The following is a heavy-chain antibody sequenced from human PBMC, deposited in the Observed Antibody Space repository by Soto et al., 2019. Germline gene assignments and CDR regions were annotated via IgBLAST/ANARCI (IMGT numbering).Heavy chain of an antibody. Sequence: ASLKVSCKASGYTFTSYGISWVRQAPGQGLEWMGWISAYNGNTNYAQKLQGRVTMTTDTSTSTAYMELRSLRSDDTAVYYCARVSNYDFWSGYYLQKKGDYYMDVWGKGTTVTVSS. CDR2: ISAYNGNT. CDR1: GYTFTSYG. D-gene: IGHD3-3*01. J-gene: IGHJ6*03. V-gene: IGHV1-18*01. CDR3: ARVSNYDFWSGYYLQKKGDYYMDV.